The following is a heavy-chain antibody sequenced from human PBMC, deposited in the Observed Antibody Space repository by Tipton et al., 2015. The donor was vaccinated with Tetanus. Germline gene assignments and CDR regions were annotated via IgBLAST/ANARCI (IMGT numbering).Heavy chain of an antibody. CDR2: INPSGGST. CDR3: ARDSSFAEQWLFLFDY. J-gene: IGHJ4*02. D-gene: IGHD6-19*01. CDR1: GYTFTSYY. V-gene: IGHV1-46*01. Sequence: QMQLVQSGAEVKKPGASVKVSCKASGYTFTSYYMHWVRQAPGQGLEWMGIINPSGGSTSYAQKFQGRVTMTRDTSTSTVYMELSSLRSEDTAVYYCARDSSFAEQWLFLFDYWGQGTLVTVSS.